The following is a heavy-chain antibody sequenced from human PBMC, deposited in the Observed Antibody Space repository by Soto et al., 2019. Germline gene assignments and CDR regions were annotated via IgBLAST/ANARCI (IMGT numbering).Heavy chain of an antibody. CDR1: GYSFTSYW. CDR3: AWRGIEHDSSGWDFDY. Sequence: EVQLVQSGAEVKKPGESLRISCKGSGYSFTSYWISWVRQMPGKGLEWMGRIDPSDSYTNYSPSFQGHVTISADKSISTAYLQWSSLKASDTAMYYCAWRGIEHDSSGWDFDYWGQGTLVTVSS. J-gene: IGHJ4*02. CDR2: IDPSDSYT. D-gene: IGHD3-22*01. V-gene: IGHV5-10-1*03.